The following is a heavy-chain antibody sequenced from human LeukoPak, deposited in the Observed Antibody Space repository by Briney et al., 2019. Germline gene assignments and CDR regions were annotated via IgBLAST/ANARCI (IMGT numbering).Heavy chain of an antibody. D-gene: IGHD3-3*01. J-gene: IGHJ3*02. V-gene: IGHV1-2*02. CDR2: INPNSGGT. Sequence: ASVKVSCKASGYTFTGYYMHWVRQAPGQGLEWMGWINPNSGGTNYAQKFQGRVTMTRDTSISTAYMELSRLRSDDTAVYYCARDGLRFLEWLKMDAFDIWGQGTMVTVSS. CDR1: GYTFTGYY. CDR3: ARDGLRFLEWLKMDAFDI.